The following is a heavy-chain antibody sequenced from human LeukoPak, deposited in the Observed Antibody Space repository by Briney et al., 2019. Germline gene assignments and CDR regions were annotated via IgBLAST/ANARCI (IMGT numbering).Heavy chain of an antibody. CDR3: AKGAVESLDYYFYMEV. CDR2: ILSGGDTT. Sequence: PGGSLRLSCAASGFIFSDYAMSWVRQAPGRGLEWVSSILSGGDTTSYADSVRGRFTISRDNSKNTLYLEMSTLIAEDTAVYYCAKGAVESLDYYFYMEVWGKGTTVTVSS. D-gene: IGHD2-15*01. V-gene: IGHV3-23*01. J-gene: IGHJ6*03. CDR1: GFIFSDYA.